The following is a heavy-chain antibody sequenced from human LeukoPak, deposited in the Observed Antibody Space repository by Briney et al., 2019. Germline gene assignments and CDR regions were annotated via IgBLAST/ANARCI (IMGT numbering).Heavy chain of an antibody. CDR2: IYSGGST. CDR3: AKDLIVGATIFDY. Sequence: HPGGSLRLSCAASGFTVSSNYMSWVRQAPGKGLEWVSVIYSGGSTYYADSVKGRFTISRDNSKNALYLQMNSLRAEDTAVYYCAKDLIVGATIFDYWGQGTLVTVSS. V-gene: IGHV3-53*05. CDR1: GFTVSSNY. D-gene: IGHD1-26*01. J-gene: IGHJ4*02.